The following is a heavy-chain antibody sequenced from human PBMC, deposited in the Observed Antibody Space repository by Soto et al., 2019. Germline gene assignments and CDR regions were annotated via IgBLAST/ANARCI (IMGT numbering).Heavy chain of an antibody. CDR2: ISGGGSNT. Sequence: GGSLRLSCAASGFPFSSYVMSWVRQAPGKGLEWVSGISGGGSNTFYADYVKGRFTISRDNSKNTLLLQMNSLGAEDTAVYYCAKDSNKYSSSLRGRYFDYWGQGIGDTVSS. J-gene: IGHJ4*02. V-gene: IGHV3-23*01. CDR3: AKDSNKYSSSLRGRYFDY. D-gene: IGHD4-4*01. CDR1: GFPFSSYV.